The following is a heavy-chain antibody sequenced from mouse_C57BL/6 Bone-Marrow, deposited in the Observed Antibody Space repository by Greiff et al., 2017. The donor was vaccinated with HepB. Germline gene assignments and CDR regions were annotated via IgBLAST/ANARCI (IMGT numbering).Heavy chain of an antibody. CDR3: ARGDYPPRFAY. Sequence: VQLQQSGAELARPGASVKLSCKASGYTFTSYGISWVKQRTGQGLEWIGEIYPRSGNTYYNEKFKGKATLTADKSSSTAYMELRSLTSEDSAVDVCARGDYPPRFAYWGQGTLVTVSA. J-gene: IGHJ3*01. CDR2: IYPRSGNT. V-gene: IGHV1-81*01. CDR1: GYTFTSYG. D-gene: IGHD2-4*01.